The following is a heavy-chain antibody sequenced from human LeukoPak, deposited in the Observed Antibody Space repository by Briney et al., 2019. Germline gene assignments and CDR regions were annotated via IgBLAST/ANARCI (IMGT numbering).Heavy chain of an antibody. Sequence: SETLSLTCAVYGGSFSGYYWSWIRQPPGKGLEWNGEINHSGSTNYNPSLKSRVTISVDTSKNQFSLKLSSVTAADTAVYYCARDPIWSGSYQDAFDIWGQGTMVTVSS. D-gene: IGHD1-26*01. CDR2: INHSGST. CDR1: GGSFSGYY. CDR3: ARDPIWSGSYQDAFDI. J-gene: IGHJ3*02. V-gene: IGHV4-34*01.